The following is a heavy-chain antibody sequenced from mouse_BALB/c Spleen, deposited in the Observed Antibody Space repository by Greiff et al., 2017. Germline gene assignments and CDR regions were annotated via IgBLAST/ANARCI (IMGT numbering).Heavy chain of an antibody. J-gene: IGHJ3*01. CDR1: GYTFTDYE. CDR3: TRYGNYGAWFAY. Sequence: VKLMESGAELVRPGASVTLSCKASGYTFTDYEMHWVKQTPVHGLEWIGAIDPETGGTAYNQKFKGKATLTADKSSSTAYMELRSLTSEDSAVYYCTRYGNYGAWFAYWGQGTLVTVSA. D-gene: IGHD2-1*01. CDR2: IDPETGGT. V-gene: IGHV1-15*01.